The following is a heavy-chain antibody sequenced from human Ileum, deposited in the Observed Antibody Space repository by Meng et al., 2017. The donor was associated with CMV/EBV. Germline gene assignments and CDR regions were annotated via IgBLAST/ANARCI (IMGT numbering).Heavy chain of an antibody. J-gene: IGHJ5*02. Sequence: FSGYYWSWIRQPPGKGLEWIGEINHSGSTNYNPSLKSRVTISVDTSKNQFSLKLSSVTAADTAVYYCASRVFIVVVPAAISYNWFDPWGQGTLVTVSS. CDR2: INHSGST. V-gene: IGHV4-34*01. CDR3: ASRVFIVVVPAAISYNWFDP. D-gene: IGHD2-2*01. CDR1: FSGYY.